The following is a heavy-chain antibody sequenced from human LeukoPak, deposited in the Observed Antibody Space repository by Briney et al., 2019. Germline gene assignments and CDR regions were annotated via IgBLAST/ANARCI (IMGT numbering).Heavy chain of an antibody. CDR3: ARVDFWSGYPLYFYYYMDV. Sequence: QAGGSLRLSCAASGFTFSSYSMNWVRQAPGKGLEWVSSISSSSSYIYYADSVKGRFTISSDSAKNSLYLQMNSLRAEDTAVYYCARVDFWSGYPLYFYYYMDVWGKGTTVTVSS. D-gene: IGHD3-3*01. J-gene: IGHJ6*03. CDR2: ISSSSSYI. CDR1: GFTFSSYS. V-gene: IGHV3-21*01.